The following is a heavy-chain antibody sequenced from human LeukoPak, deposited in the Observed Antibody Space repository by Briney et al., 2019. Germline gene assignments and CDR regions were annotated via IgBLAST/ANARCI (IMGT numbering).Heavy chain of an antibody. J-gene: IGHJ3*02. CDR3: AREPRESCAAFDI. Sequence: GGSLRLSCAASGFTFSSYEMNWVRQAPGRGLEWVSYISSGGSTIYYADSVRGRFTISRDNAKNSLYLQMNSLRDEDTAVYYCAREPRESCAAFDIWGQGTMVTVSS. CDR2: ISSGGSTI. CDR1: GFTFSSYE. V-gene: IGHV3-48*03.